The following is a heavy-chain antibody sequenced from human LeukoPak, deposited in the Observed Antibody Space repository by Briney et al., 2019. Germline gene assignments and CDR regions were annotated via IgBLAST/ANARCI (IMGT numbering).Heavy chain of an antibody. D-gene: IGHD3-10*01. Sequence: SETLSLTCAVYGGSFSGYYWSWIRQPPGKGLEWIGEINHSGSTNYNPSLKSRVTISVDTSKNQFSLKLSSVTAADTAVYYCARGVYSYGSGSKSLLYYMDVWGKGTTVTVSS. CDR2: INHSGST. CDR1: GGSFSGYY. J-gene: IGHJ6*03. CDR3: ARGVYSYGSGSKSLLYYMDV. V-gene: IGHV4-34*01.